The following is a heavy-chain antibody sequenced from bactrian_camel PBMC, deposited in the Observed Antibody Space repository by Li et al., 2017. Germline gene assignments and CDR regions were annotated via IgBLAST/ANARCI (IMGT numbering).Heavy chain of an antibody. Sequence: VQLVESGGGLVQPGGSLRLSCAASGFPFSSYYMSWVRQAPGKGLKWVSTINPSGGTTYYSDSVSGRFTISRDNAKNTVYLQMFSLKPEDTAVYYCTPIFGERGYWGQGTQVTVS. CDR2: INPSGGTT. V-gene: IGHV3S40*01. CDR3: TPIFGERGY. J-gene: IGHJ6*01. CDR1: GFPFSSYY.